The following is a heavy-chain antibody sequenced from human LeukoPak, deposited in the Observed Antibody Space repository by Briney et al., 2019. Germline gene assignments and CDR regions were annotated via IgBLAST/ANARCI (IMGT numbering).Heavy chain of an antibody. V-gene: IGHV1-69*04. Sequence: ASVKVSCKASRGTFSSYTISWVRQAPGQGLEWMGRIIPILGIANYAQKFEGRVTITADKSTSTAYMELSSLRSEDTAVYYCAREISSSSWSVGWFDPWGQGTLVTVSP. D-gene: IGHD6-13*01. CDR3: AREISSSSWSVGWFDP. CDR2: IIPILGIA. J-gene: IGHJ5*02. CDR1: RGTFSSYT.